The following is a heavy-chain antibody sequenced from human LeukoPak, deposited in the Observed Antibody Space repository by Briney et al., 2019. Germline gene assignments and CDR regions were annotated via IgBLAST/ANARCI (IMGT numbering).Heavy chain of an antibody. CDR2: IYYSGST. Sequence: SETLSLTCTVSGGSISSSSYYWGWIRQPPGKGLEWIGSIYYSGSTYYNPSLKSRVTISVDTSKNQFSLKLSSVTAADTAVYYCARDLAFKVVITTGYYFDYWGQGTLVTVSS. D-gene: IGHD3-22*01. CDR3: ARDLAFKVVITTGYYFDY. V-gene: IGHV4-39*07. CDR1: GGSISSSSYY. J-gene: IGHJ4*02.